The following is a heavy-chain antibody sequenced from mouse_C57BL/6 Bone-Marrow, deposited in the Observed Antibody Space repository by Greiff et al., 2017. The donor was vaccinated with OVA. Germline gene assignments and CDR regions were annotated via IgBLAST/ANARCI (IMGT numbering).Heavy chain of an antibody. CDR3: ARRGNYFYYFDY. D-gene: IGHD2-1*01. J-gene: IGHJ2*01. V-gene: IGHV1-64*01. CDR1: GYTFTSYW. CDR2: IHPNSGST. Sequence: QVQLQQSGAELVKPGASVKLSCKASGYTFTSYWMHWVKQRPGQGLEWIGMIHPNSGSTNYNEKFKSKATLTVDKSSSTAYMQLSSLTSEDSAVYYCARRGNYFYYFDYWGQVTTLTVSS.